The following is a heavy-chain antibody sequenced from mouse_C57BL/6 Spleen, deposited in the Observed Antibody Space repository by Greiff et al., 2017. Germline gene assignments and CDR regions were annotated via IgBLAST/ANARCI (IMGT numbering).Heavy chain of an antibody. Sequence: QVQLQQSGAELVRPGTSVKLSCTASGYAFTDYLIEWVKQRPGKGLEWIGVINPGSGGTNYNEKFKGKATLTTDKSSSTAYMQLSSLTSEDSAVYSSARSGTGSNYFDVWGTGTTLTVSS. CDR1: GYAFTDYL. CDR3: ARSGTGSNYFDV. J-gene: IGHJ2*01. D-gene: IGHD4-1*01. CDR2: INPGSGGT. V-gene: IGHV1-54*01.